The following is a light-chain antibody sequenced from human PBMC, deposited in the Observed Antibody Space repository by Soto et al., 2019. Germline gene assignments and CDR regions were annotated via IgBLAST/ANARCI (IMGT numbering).Light chain of an antibody. CDR3: NSFTTGSTYV. J-gene: IGLJ1*01. CDR2: EVN. CDR1: SSDIGSYNR. Sequence: QSALTQPASVSGSPGQSITISCTGTSSDIGSYNRVSWYQQPPGTAPKLIIYEVNNRPSGVPDRFSGSKSGNTASLTISGLQAEDEADYYCNSFTTGSTYVFVTGTKLTVL. V-gene: IGLV2-18*02.